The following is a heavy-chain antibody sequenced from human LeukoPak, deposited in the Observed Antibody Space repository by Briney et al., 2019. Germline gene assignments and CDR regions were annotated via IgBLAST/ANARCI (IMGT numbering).Heavy chain of an antibody. V-gene: IGHV3-23*01. Sequence: GRSLRLSCAASGFTFSSYAMSWVRQAPGKGLEWVSAISGSGGSTYYADSVKGRFTISRDNAKNSLYLQMNSLRAEDTAVYYCAREEYYYDSSGSYYWGQGTLVTVSS. CDR2: ISGSGGST. D-gene: IGHD3-22*01. CDR3: AREEYYYDSSGSYY. J-gene: IGHJ4*02. CDR1: GFTFSSYA.